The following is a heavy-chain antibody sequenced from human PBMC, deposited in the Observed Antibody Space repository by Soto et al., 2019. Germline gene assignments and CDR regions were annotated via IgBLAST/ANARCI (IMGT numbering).Heavy chain of an antibody. J-gene: IGHJ3*02. Sequence: PSETLSLAFAVSGGSISSGGYSWSWIRQPPGKGLEWIGYIYHSGSTYYNPSLKSRVTISVDRSKNQFSLKLSSVTAADTAVYYCARGFPITQAYGDYAWGDAFHISGQGTMVT. V-gene: IGHV4-30-2*01. CDR3: ARGFPITQAYGDYAWGDAFHI. CDR1: GGSISSGGYS. D-gene: IGHD4-17*01. CDR2: IYHSGST.